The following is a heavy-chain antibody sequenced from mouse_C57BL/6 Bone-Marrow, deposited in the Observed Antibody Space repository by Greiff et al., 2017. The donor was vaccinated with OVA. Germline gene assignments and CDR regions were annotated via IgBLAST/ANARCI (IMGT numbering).Heavy chain of an antibody. V-gene: IGHV1-15*01. D-gene: IGHD2-5*01. CDR2: IDPENGGT. Sequence: QVQLQQSGPELVRPGASVTLSCKASGYTFTDYEMHWVKHTPVHGLEWIGAIDPENGGTAYNQQFKGKAILTVDKSSSTASMELRSLTSEASAVYDGTRGDSNYYAMDYWGQGTSVTVSS. CDR1: GYTFTDYE. CDR3: TRGDSNYYAMDY. J-gene: IGHJ4*01.